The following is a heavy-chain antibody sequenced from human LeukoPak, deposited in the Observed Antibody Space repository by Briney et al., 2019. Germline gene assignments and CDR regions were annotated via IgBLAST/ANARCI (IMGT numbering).Heavy chain of an antibody. CDR2: ISSGSTTI. Sequence: GGSLRLSCAASGFTFSDYSMTWVRQAPGKGLEWVSYISSGSTTIYYAESVKGRFTISRDNAKKSLYLQMNSLRAEDTAVHYCASREGYYYDSSGIALGIWGQGTLVTVSS. D-gene: IGHD3-22*01. CDR3: ASREGYYYDSSGIALGI. CDR1: GFTFSDYS. V-gene: IGHV3-48*01. J-gene: IGHJ4*02.